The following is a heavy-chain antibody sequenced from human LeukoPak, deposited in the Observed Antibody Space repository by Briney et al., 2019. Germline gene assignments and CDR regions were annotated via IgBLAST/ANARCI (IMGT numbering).Heavy chain of an antibody. CDR3: AGGDFWSGYYNDPRLGYYFDY. D-gene: IGHD3-3*01. V-gene: IGHV1-46*01. Sequence: GASVKVSCKASGYTFTSYYMHWVRQAPGQGLEWMGIINPSGGSASYAQKFQGRVTMTRDTSTSTVYMELSSLRSEDTAVYYCAGGDFWSGYYNDPRLGYYFDYWGQGTLVTVSS. J-gene: IGHJ4*02. CDR2: INPSGGSA. CDR1: GYTFTSYY.